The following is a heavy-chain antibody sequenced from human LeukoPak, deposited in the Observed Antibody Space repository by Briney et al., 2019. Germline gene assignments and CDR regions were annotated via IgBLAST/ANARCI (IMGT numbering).Heavy chain of an antibody. Sequence: RGSLRLSCVASGFSFTTYWMHWVRQAPGKGLVWVSHINSDGSITSYADSEKGRFTISRDNAKNTLYLQMNSLRAEDTAVYYCARDAVDTANAVWGQGTTVTVSS. CDR3: ARDAVDTANAV. V-gene: IGHV3-74*01. J-gene: IGHJ6*02. CDR1: GFSFTTYW. D-gene: IGHD5-18*01. CDR2: INSDGSIT.